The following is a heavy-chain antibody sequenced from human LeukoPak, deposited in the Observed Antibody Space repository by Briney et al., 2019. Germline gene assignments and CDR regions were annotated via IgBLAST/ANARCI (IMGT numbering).Heavy chain of an antibody. D-gene: IGHD4-17*01. Sequence: ASVKVSCKASGYTFTSYGISWVRRAPGQGLEWMGWISAYNGSTNYAQKLQGRVTMTTDTSTSTAYMELRSLRSDDTAVYYCARARITVPAFDIWGQGTMVTVSS. CDR2: ISAYNGST. J-gene: IGHJ3*02. V-gene: IGHV1-18*01. CDR1: GYTFTSYG. CDR3: ARARITVPAFDI.